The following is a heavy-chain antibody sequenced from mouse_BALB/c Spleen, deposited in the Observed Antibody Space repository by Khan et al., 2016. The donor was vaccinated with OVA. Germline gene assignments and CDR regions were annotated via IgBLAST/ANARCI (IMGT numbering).Heavy chain of an antibody. D-gene: IGHD2-1*01. V-gene: IGHV3-2*02. J-gene: IGHJ4*01. CDR1: GYSITSDYT. CDR3: TSYGNYHYYAMDY. CDR2: ISYSGST. Sequence: EVQLQESGPGLVKPSQSLSLTCTVTGYSITSDYTWNWIRQFPGNKLEWMGYISYSGSTSYNPSLKSRISLPRDTSKNQFFLQLNSVITDDTATYYCTSYGNYHYYAMDYWGPGTSVTVSS.